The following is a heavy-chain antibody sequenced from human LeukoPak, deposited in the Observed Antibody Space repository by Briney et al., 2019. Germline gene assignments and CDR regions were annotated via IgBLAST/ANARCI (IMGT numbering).Heavy chain of an antibody. V-gene: IGHV1-18*01. CDR2: ISTYNTNT. J-gene: IGHJ4*02. Sequence: GASVKVSCKASGYTFITYGISWVRQAPGQGLQWMGWISTYNTNTNYAQKLQGRVTMTTDTSTSTAYMELRSLRSDDTAVYYCARDESSGSYGPNLDYWGQGTLVTVSS. CDR1: GYTFITYG. D-gene: IGHD1-26*01. CDR3: ARDESSGSYGPNLDY.